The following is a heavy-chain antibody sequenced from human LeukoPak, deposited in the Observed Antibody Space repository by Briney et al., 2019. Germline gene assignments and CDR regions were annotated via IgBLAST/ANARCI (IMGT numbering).Heavy chain of an antibody. CDR1: GLTFSSYG. CDR2: ISYDGSNK. CDR3: AKVKESIPSHDY. D-gene: IGHD6-6*01. J-gene: IGHJ4*02. V-gene: IGHV3-30*18. Sequence: PGGSLRLSCAASGLTFSSYGMHWVRQAPGKGLEWVALISYDGSNKYYVDSVKGRFTISRDNSKNTLYLQMNSLRAEDTAVYYCAKVKESIPSHDYWGQGTLVTVSS.